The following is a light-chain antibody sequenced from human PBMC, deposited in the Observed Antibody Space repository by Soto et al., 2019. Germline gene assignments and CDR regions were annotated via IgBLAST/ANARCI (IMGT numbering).Light chain of an antibody. J-gene: IGKJ3*01. CDR3: QQSYSTRLT. CDR1: QSISSY. V-gene: IGKV1-39*01. CDR2: AAS. Sequence: DIQMTQSPSSLSASVVDRVTITCRASQSISSYLNWYQQKPGKAPKLLIYAASSLQSGVPSRFSGSGSGTDFTLNISSLQPEDFATYYCQQSYSTRLTFGPGTKVDIK.